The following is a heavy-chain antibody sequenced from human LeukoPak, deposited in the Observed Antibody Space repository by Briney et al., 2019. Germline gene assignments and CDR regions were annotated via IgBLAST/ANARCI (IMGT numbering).Heavy chain of an antibody. V-gene: IGHV4-30-2*01. CDR1: GGSISSGGYS. CDR3: ASYIAAALYFDY. J-gene: IGHJ4*02. Sequence: SETLSLTCAASGGSISSGGYSWSWIRQPPGKGLEWIKYIYHSGSTYYSPSLKSRVAISVDRCKNHFSLKLSSVTAADTAVYYCASYIAAALYFDYWGQGTLVTVSS. CDR2: IYHSGST. D-gene: IGHD6-13*01.